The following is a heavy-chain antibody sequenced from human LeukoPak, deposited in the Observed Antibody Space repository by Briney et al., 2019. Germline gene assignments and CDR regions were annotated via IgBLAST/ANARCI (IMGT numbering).Heavy chain of an antibody. CDR1: GFTFSSYA. J-gene: IGHJ4*02. CDR3: ARDSRGVATTQDY. D-gene: IGHD5-12*01. V-gene: IGHV3-21*01. Sequence: GGSLRLSCAASGFTFSSYAMSWVRQAPGKGREGVSSISSSSSYIYYADSVKGRFTISRDNAKNSLYLQMNSLRAEDTAVYYCARDSRGVATTQDYWGQGTLVTVSS. CDR2: ISSSSSYI.